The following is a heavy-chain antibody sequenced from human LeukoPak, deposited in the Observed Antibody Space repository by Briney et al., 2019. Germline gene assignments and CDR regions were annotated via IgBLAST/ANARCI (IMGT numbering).Heavy chain of an antibody. CDR2: IYYSGST. V-gene: IGHV4-59*01. CDR1: GGSISSYY. J-gene: IGHJ3*02. CDR3: ARGSKELVPAAIIAFDI. Sequence: SETLSLTCTVSGGSISSYYWSWIRQPPGKGLEWIGYIYYSGSTNYNPSLKSRVTISVDTSKNQFSLKLSSVTAADTAVYYCARGSKELVPAAIIAFDIWGQGTMVTVSS. D-gene: IGHD2-2*02.